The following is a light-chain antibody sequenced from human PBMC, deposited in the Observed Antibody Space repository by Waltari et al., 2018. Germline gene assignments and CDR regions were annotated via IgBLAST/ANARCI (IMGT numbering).Light chain of an antibody. CDR1: QRVSSSS. J-gene: IGKJ2*01. CDR3: QQYGTSPPYT. Sequence: EIVWTQSPDTCSLSPGERVTLPCRASQRVSSSSLAWYQQKPAQAPRLVIYGASNRATGIPDRFSGSESETDFTLTISTLEPDDFAVYYCQQYGTSPPYTFGQGTKLEI. V-gene: IGKV3-20*01. CDR2: GAS.